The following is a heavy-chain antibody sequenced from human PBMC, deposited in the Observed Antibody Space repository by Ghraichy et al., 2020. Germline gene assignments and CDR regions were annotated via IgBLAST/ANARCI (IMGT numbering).Heavy chain of an antibody. D-gene: IGHD6-19*01. Sequence: GGSLRLSCEASGFIFSGYWMSWVRQAPGKGLEWVANIKKDGSEKYYVDSVKGRFTISRDNAKNSLYLQMNSLRAEDTAVYYCARDLGGGWYFDYWGQGALVTVSS. CDR2: IKKDGSEK. CDR1: GFIFSGYW. J-gene: IGHJ4*02. CDR3: ARDLGGGWYFDY. V-gene: IGHV3-7*01.